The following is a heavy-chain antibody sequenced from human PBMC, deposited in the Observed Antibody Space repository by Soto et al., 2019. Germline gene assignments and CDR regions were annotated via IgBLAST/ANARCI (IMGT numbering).Heavy chain of an antibody. Sequence: GASVKVSCKASGDTFSSYAISWVRQAPGQGLEWMGGIIPIFGTANYAQKFQGRVTITADESTSTAYMELSSLRSEDTAVYYCARDPHNWNDGYYYYYYGMDVWGQGTTVTVSS. V-gene: IGHV1-69*13. CDR3: ARDPHNWNDGYYYYYYGMDV. CDR2: IIPIFGTA. J-gene: IGHJ6*02. CDR1: GDTFSSYA. D-gene: IGHD1-1*01.